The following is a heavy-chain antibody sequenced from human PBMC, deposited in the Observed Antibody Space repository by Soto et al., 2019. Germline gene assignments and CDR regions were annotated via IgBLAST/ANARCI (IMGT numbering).Heavy chain of an antibody. CDR1: GGSISSYY. D-gene: IGHD6-13*01. V-gene: IGHV4-4*07. CDR3: ARYSSSWDSNWFGP. J-gene: IGHJ5*02. Sequence: PSETLSLTCTVSGGSISSYYWSWIRQHAGKGLEWIGRIYTSGSTNYNPSLKSRVTMSVDTSKNQFSLKLSSVTAADTAVYYCARYSSSWDSNWFGPWGQGTLVTVSS. CDR2: IYTSGST.